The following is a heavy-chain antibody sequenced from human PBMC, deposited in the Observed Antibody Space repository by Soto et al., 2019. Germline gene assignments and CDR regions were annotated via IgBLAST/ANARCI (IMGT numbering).Heavy chain of an antibody. Sequence: SETLSLTCTVSGGSISSYYWSWIRQPDGKGLEWIGRIYTSGSTNYNPSLKSRVTMSVDTSKNQFSLKLSSVTAADTAVYYCARDPALGYCSGGSCYLGGWFDPWGQGTLVTVSS. J-gene: IGHJ5*02. V-gene: IGHV4-4*07. D-gene: IGHD2-15*01. CDR3: ARDPALGYCSGGSCYLGGWFDP. CDR1: GGSISSYY. CDR2: IYTSGST.